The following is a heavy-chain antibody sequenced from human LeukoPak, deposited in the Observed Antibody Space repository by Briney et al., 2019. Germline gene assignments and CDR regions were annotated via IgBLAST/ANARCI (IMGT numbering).Heavy chain of an antibody. CDR1: GFTFSDYY. J-gene: IGHJ6*02. Sequence: PGGSLRLSCAASGFTFSDYYMSWIRQAPGKGLEWVSYISSSGSTIYYADSVKGRFTISRDNAKNSLYLQMNSLRAEDTAVYYCARYLIQLWPYYYYYGMDVWGQGTLVTVSS. D-gene: IGHD5-18*01. CDR2: ISSSGSTI. V-gene: IGHV3-11*01. CDR3: ARYLIQLWPYYYYYGMDV.